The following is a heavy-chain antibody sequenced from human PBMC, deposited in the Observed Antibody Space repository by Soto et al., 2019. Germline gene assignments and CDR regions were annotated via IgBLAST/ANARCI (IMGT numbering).Heavy chain of an antibody. D-gene: IGHD4-17*01. CDR1: GGTFSKYP. Sequence: QVQLVQSGAEVKKPGSSVKVSCKASGGTFSKYPISWVRQAPGQGLEWMGGIIPIFAISRYAQKFQGRITITADESTRTAYMELSSLRSDDTAVSYCARGGDDGDYWGQGTLVTVSS. V-gene: IGHV1-69*01. CDR3: ARGGDDGDY. J-gene: IGHJ4*02. CDR2: IIPIFAIS.